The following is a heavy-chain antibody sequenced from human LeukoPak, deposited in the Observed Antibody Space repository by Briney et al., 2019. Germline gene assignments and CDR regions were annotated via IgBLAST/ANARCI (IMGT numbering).Heavy chain of an antibody. D-gene: IGHD2-2*02. V-gene: IGHV3-30*02. J-gene: IGHJ4*02. CDR2: IRYDGSNK. CDR1: GLTFSSYG. CDR3: AKDYCSSTSCYNNYFDY. Sequence: SGGSLRLSCAASGLTFSSYGMHWVRQAPGKGLEWVAFIRYDGSNKYYADSVKGRFTISRDNSKNTLYLQMNSLRAEDTAVYYCAKDYCSSTSCYNNYFDYWGQGTLVTVSS.